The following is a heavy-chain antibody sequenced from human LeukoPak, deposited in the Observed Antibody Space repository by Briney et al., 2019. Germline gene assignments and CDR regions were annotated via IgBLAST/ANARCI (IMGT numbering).Heavy chain of an antibody. CDR3: AKDQRPRIAARSEEDY. J-gene: IGHJ4*02. Sequence: PGGSLRLSCAASGFTFSSYGMHWVRQAPGKGLEWVAFIRYDGSNKYYADSVKGRFTISRDNSKNTLYLQMNSLRAEDTAVYYCAKDQRPRIAARSEEDYWGQGTLVTVSS. V-gene: IGHV3-30*02. CDR2: IRYDGSNK. CDR1: GFTFSSYG. D-gene: IGHD6-6*01.